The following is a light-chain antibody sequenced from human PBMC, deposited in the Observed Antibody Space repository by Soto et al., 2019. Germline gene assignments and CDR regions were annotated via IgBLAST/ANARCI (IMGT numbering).Light chain of an antibody. J-gene: IGKJ1*01. CDR1: QGIGND. V-gene: IGKV1-27*01. CDR2: ASS. Sequence: DIQMSQSPSSLSASVGDRVTVSCRASQGIGNDLAWYQQKPGKVPKLLIYASSTLQWGFPSRFSGSGYGTDFTLTISSLQPEDVATYYCQKYDRVPGTFGQGTKVEI. CDR3: QKYDRVPGT.